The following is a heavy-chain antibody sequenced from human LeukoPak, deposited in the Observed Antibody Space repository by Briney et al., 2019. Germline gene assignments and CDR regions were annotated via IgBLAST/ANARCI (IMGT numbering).Heavy chain of an antibody. D-gene: IGHD2-15*01. CDR3: AKPKLLHAFDI. Sequence: GVLRLSCAASGFTVSSNYMSWVRQAPGKGLEWVSVIYSGGSTYYADSVKGRFTISRDNSKNTLYLQMNSLGVDDTAVYYCAKPKLLHAFDIWGQGTMVTVSS. CDR1: GFTVSSNY. J-gene: IGHJ3*02. V-gene: IGHV3-66*04. CDR2: IYSGGST.